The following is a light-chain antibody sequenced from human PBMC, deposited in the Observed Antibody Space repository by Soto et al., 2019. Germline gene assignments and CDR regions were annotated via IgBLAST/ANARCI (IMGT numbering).Light chain of an antibody. CDR3: QEYKSYSWT. Sequence: DLQMTQSPSTLSASVGDRVTITCRASQSISSWLAWYQQKTGKAPKLLIYDASSLESGVPSRVSGSGSGTELTLTIDRLQPDDFATYYCQEYKSYSWTCGQGTKVDIK. V-gene: IGKV1-5*01. CDR1: QSISSW. J-gene: IGKJ1*01. CDR2: DAS.